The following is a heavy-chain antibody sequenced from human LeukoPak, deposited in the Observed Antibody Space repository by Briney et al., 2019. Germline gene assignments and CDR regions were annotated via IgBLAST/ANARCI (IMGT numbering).Heavy chain of an antibody. V-gene: IGHV3-7*01. CDR2: IKQDGSEK. CDR1: GFTFSSYW. D-gene: IGHD5-12*01. CDR3: ARDSAGYSGYGDV. J-gene: IGHJ6*02. Sequence: PGGSLRLSCAASGFTFSSYWMSWVRQAPGKGLEWVANIKQDGSEKYYVDSVKGRFTISRDNAKNSLYLQMNSLRAEDTAVYYCARDSAGYSGYGDVWGQGTTVTVSS.